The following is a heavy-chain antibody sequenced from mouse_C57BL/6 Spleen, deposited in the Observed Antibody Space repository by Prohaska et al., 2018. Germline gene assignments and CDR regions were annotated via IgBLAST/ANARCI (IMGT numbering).Heavy chain of an antibody. Sequence: HGKSLEWIGDINPNNGGTSYNQKFKGKATLTVDKSSSTAYMELRSLTSEDSAVYYCARRYYGTSYYFDYWGQGTTLTVSS. J-gene: IGHJ2*01. CDR3: ARRYYGTSYYFDY. D-gene: IGHD1-1*01. CDR2: INPNNGGT. V-gene: IGHV1-26*01.